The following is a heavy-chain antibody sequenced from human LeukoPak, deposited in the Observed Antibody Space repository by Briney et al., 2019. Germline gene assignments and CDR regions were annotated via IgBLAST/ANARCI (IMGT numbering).Heavy chain of an antibody. D-gene: IGHD3-16*01. CDR1: RFTFSSYG. CDR3: ARDFLHLGG. V-gene: IGHV3-23*01. J-gene: IGHJ3*01. CDR2: ISGSGGST. Sequence: GGSLRLSCAASRFTFSSYGMSWVRQAPGKGLEWVSAISGSGGSTYYADSVKGRFTISRDNAKNTLYLQMSSLRAEDTAAYYCARDFLHLGGWGQGTMVTVSS.